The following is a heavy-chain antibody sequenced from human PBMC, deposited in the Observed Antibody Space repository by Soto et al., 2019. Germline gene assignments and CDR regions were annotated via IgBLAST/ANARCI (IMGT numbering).Heavy chain of an antibody. CDR1: GYTFIIDP. Sequence: QVKLVQSGAEVKKPGASVKVSCKASGYTFIIDPMHWGRQAPGQRLEWMGWNNAGDDKTKYSQKFQGRVTITRDTPARTAYMQLSGLRSEDTAVYYCARDPFTVVRGFIPYFYYGGQGALVVVCS. CDR3: ARDPFTVVRGFIPYFYY. J-gene: IGHJ4*02. D-gene: IGHD3-10*01. V-gene: IGHV1-3*01. CDR2: NNAGDDKT.